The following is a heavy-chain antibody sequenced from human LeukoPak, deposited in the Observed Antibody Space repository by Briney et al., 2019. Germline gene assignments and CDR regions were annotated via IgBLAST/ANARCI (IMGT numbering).Heavy chain of an antibody. CDR3: ARNRQWLLADY. V-gene: IGHV3-7*04. Sequence: PGGSLRLSCAASGFTSSNYWMSWVRQAPGKGLEWVANTKQDETEKHYADSVKGRFTISRDNAQNSLYLQMNSLRAEDTAVYFCARNRQWLLADYWGQGTVVTVSS. J-gene: IGHJ4*02. CDR1: GFTSSNYW. D-gene: IGHD3-22*01. CDR2: TKQDETEK.